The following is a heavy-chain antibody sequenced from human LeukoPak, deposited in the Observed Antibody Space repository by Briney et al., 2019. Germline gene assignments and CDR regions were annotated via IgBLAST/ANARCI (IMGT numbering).Heavy chain of an antibody. CDR1: RFTFNNYA. D-gene: IGHD1-14*01. CDR3: AKSGTPIGYWFDP. CDR2: ISGSGGST. V-gene: IGHV3-23*01. J-gene: IGHJ5*02. Sequence: GGSLRLSCAASRFTFNNYAMSWVRQAPGKGLEWVSSISGSGGSTYYADSVKGRFIISRDNSKDTLYLQMNSLRAEDTAVYYCAKSGTPIGYWFDPWGQGTLVTVSS.